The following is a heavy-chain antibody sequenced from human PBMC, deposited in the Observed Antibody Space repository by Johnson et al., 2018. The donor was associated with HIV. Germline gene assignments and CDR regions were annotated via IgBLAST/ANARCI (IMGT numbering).Heavy chain of an antibody. CDR2: ISWNSGSI. V-gene: IGHV3-9*01. D-gene: IGHD3-22*01. J-gene: IGHJ3*02. Sequence: VQLVESGGGVVPPGGSLRLSCAASGFIFSNYAMHWVRQAPGKGLEWVSGISWNSGSIGYADSVKGRFTISRDNAKNSLYLQMNSLRAGDTDVYYCGRNYYDSSDAFDIWGQGTMVTVSS. CDR3: GRNYYDSSDAFDI. CDR1: GFIFSNYA.